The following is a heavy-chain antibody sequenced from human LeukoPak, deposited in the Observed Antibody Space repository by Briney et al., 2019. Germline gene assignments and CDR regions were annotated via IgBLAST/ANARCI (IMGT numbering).Heavy chain of an antibody. CDR1: GGSISSGGYY. CDR2: IYYSGST. CDR3: AREGVVTAAFDI. Sequence: SETLSLTCTVSGGSISSGGYYWSWIRQHPGKGLEWIGYIYYSGSTYYNPSLKSRVTISVDTSKNQFPLKLSSVTAADTAVYYCAREGVVTAAFDIWGQGTMVTVSS. J-gene: IGHJ3*02. V-gene: IGHV4-31*03. D-gene: IGHD2-21*02.